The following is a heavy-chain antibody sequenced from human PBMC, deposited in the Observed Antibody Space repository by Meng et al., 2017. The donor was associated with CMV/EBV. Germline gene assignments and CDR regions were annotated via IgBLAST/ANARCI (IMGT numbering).Heavy chain of an antibody. J-gene: IGHJ5*02. V-gene: IGHV1-18*01. CDR2: ISAYNGST. CDR1: GYTFTSYG. CDR3: ARLDVVVPAAMYWFDP. D-gene: IGHD2-2*01. Sequence: ASVKVSCKASGYTFTSYGISWVRQAPGQGLEWMGWISAYNGSTNYAQKLQGRVTMTTDTSTSTAYMELRSLRSDDTAVYYCARLDVVVPAAMYWFDPWGQGTLVTVSS.